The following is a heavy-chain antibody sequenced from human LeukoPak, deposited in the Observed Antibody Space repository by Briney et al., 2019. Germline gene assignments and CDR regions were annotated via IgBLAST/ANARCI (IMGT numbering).Heavy chain of an antibody. V-gene: IGHV1-18*04. Sequence: GASVKVSCKASGYTFTSYGISWVRQAPGQGLEWMGWISAYNGNTNYAQKLQGRVTMTTDTSTSTAYMELRSLRSDDTAVYYCARDLLGYCSGGSCYAGWSDPWGQGTLVTVSS. CDR1: GYTFTSYG. J-gene: IGHJ5*02. CDR2: ISAYNGNT. D-gene: IGHD2-15*01. CDR3: ARDLLGYCSGGSCYAGWSDP.